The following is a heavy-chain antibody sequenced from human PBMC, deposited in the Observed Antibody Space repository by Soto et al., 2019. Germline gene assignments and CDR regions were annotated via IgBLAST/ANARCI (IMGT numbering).Heavy chain of an antibody. CDR2: IYYSGST. CDR3: ARGKWFGEFGN. V-gene: IGHV4-30-4*01. CDR1: GGSISSGDYY. J-gene: IGHJ3*01. D-gene: IGHD3-10*01. Sequence: SETLSLTCTVSGGSISSGDYYWSWIRQPPGKGLEWIGYIYYSGSTYYNPSLKSRVTISVDTSKNQFSLKLSSVTAADTAVYYCARGKWFGEFGNWGQGTMVTVSS.